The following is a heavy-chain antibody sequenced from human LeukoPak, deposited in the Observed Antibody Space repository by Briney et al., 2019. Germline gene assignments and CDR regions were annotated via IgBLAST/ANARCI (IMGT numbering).Heavy chain of an antibody. CDR2: ITHDGSEK. V-gene: IGHV3-7*01. CDR3: PRAGIVAVPVAGVAWFDP. D-gene: IGHD2-2*01. CDR1: GFTFSSFW. J-gene: IGHJ5*02. Sequence: GGSLTLSCAASGFTFSSFWMAWVRQAPGKGLEWVAPITHDGSEKYYVDSMRGRFTISRDNARNSLSLQMNSLRADDTHIYYCPRAGIVAVPVAGVAWFDPWGQGTLVTVSS.